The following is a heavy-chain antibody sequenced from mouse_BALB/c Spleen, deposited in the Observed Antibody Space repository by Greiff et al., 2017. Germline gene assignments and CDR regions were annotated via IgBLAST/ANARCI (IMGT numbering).Heavy chain of an antibody. Sequence: VQLQQPGAELVKPGTSVKLSCKASGYNFTSYWINWVKLRPGQGLEWIGDIYPGSGSTNYNEKFKSKATLTVDTSSSTAYMQLSSLASEDSALYYCAREGTCYYPDYWGQGTTLTVSS. CDR2: IYPGSGST. CDR1: GYNFTSYW. J-gene: IGHJ2*01. D-gene: IGHD3-3*01. CDR3: AREGTCYYPDY. V-gene: IGHV1-55*01.